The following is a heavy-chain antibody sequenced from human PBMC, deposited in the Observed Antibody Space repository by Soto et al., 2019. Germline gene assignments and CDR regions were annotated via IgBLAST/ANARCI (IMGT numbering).Heavy chain of an antibody. Sequence: GESLKISCAASGFTFSSYSMNWVRQAPGKGLEWVSSISSSSSYIYYADSVKGRFTISRDNAKNSLYLQMNSLRAEDTAVYYCARVVVVAANYGMDVWGQGTTVTVSS. J-gene: IGHJ6*02. V-gene: IGHV3-21*01. D-gene: IGHD2-15*01. CDR3: ARVVVVAANYGMDV. CDR2: ISSSSSYI. CDR1: GFTFSSYS.